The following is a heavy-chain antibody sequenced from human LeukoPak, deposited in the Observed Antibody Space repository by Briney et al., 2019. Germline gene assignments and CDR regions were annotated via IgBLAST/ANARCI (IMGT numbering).Heavy chain of an antibody. V-gene: IGHV4-59*08. Sequence: TSETLSLTCTVSGGSIRSYYWSWIRQSPGKGLEWIGYVYYRGSTNYNPSLKSRVTISVDTSKNQFSLKLSSVTAADTAVYYCARSAYTGDAFDIWGQGTMVTVSS. CDR1: GGSIRSYY. J-gene: IGHJ3*02. CDR2: VYYRGST. D-gene: IGHD3-16*01. CDR3: ARSAYTGDAFDI.